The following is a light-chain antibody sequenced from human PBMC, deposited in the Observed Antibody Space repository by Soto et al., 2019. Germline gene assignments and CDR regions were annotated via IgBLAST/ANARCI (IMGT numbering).Light chain of an antibody. CDR2: GAS. CDR3: LQYGSSPRT. CDR1: QSVSSSY. V-gene: IGKV3-20*01. Sequence: EIVLTQSPGTLSLSPGERATLSCRASQSVSSSYLAWYQQKPGQAPRLLIYGASSRATGIPDRFSGSGSGTDFTLTISRLEPEDFAVYYYLQYGSSPRTFGQGTKV. J-gene: IGKJ1*01.